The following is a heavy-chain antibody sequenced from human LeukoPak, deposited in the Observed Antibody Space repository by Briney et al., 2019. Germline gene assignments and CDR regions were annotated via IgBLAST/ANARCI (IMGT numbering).Heavy chain of an antibody. V-gene: IGHV3-7*01. CDR2: IKHDGSEK. J-gene: IGHJ4*02. CDR3: ARGDTQFDY. CDR1: GFIFTNYF. Sequence: GGSLRLSCAASGFIFTNYFMSWVRQAPGKGLEWVASIKHDGSEKYYADSVKGRFTISRDNSKNTLYLQMNSLRAEDTAVYYCARGDTQFDYWGQGTLVTVSS.